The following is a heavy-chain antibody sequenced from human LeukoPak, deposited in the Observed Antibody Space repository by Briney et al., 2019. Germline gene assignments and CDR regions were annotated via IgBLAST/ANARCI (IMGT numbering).Heavy chain of an antibody. J-gene: IGHJ4*02. D-gene: IGHD2-15*01. Sequence: SETLSLTCDVSGYSISRGYYWGWVRQSPGKGLEWIANIHHSGRTYYNPSLKSRVTISVDMSKNQISLKLPSVTAADTAVYHCTRETIRFCSDTDCLQGEFWGQGALVTVSS. V-gene: IGHV4-38-2*02. CDR3: TRETIRFCSDTDCLQGEF. CDR1: GYSISRGYY. CDR2: IHHSGRT.